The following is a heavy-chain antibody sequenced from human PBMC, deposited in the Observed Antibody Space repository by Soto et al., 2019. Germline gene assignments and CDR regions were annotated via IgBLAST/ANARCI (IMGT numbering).Heavy chain of an antibody. V-gene: IGHV4-59*01. CDR3: ASRGSHKLGKDGAFDI. Sequence: SETLSLTCTVSGGSISSYYWSWIRQPPGKGLEWIGYIYYSGSTNYNPSLKSRVTISVDTSKNQFSLKLSSVTAADTAVYAGASRGSHKLGKDGAFDIWGQGTMVTVSS. J-gene: IGHJ3*02. CDR1: GGSISSYY. D-gene: IGHD7-27*01. CDR2: IYYSGST.